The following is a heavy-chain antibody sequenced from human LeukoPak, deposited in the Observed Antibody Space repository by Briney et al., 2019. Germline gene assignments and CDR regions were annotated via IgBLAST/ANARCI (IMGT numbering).Heavy chain of an antibody. J-gene: IGHJ4*02. CDR2: INHSGST. V-gene: IGHV4-34*01. Sequence: SETLSLTCAVYGGSFSGYYWSWIRQPPGKGLEWIGEINHSGSTNYNPSLKSRVTISVDTSKNQSSLKLSSVTAADTAVYYCARGGGYYDSSGSFTRGKPAYYFDYWGQGTLVTVSS. D-gene: IGHD3-22*01. CDR3: ARGGGYYDSSGSFTRGKPAYYFDY. CDR1: GGSFSGYY.